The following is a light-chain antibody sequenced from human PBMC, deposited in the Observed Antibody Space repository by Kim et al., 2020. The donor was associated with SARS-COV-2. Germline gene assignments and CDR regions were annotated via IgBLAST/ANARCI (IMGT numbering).Light chain of an antibody. Sequence: EIVLTQSPGTLSLSPGERATFSCRASQSVSSSYLAWYQQKPGQAPRLLIYGASSRATGIPDRFSGSGSGTDFTLTISRLEPEDFAVYYCQQYGSPYTFGQGTKLEI. V-gene: IGKV3-20*01. CDR2: GAS. CDR3: QQYGSPYT. CDR1: QSVSSSY. J-gene: IGKJ2*01.